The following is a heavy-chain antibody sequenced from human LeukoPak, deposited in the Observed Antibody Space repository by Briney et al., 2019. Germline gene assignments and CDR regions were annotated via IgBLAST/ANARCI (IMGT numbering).Heavy chain of an antibody. D-gene: IGHD6-19*01. V-gene: IGHV1-18*01. CDR1: GYTFTSYG. J-gene: IGHJ6*03. Sequence: ASVKVSCKASGYTFTSYGISWVRQAPGQGLEWMGWISAYNGNTNYAQKLQGRVTMTTDTSTSTAYMELRSLRSDDTAVYYCARGGFVSSGWYVPEAEYYYYYMDVWGKGTTVTVSS. CDR2: ISAYNGNT. CDR3: ARGGFVSSGWYVPEAEYYYYYMDV.